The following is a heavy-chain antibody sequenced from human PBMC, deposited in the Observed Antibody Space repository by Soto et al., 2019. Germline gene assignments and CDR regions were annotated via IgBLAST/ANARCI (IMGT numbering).Heavy chain of an antibody. CDR3: ARHLNRNDGLYYFDY. J-gene: IGHJ4*02. CDR1: GGSVSSYY. V-gene: IGHV4-59*08. CDR2: VYYSGST. D-gene: IGHD1-1*01. Sequence: PFETLSLTCTVSGGSVSSYYWSRIRQSPGKGLEWIGYVYYSGSTKYRPSLKSRVTISVDTSKNQFSLKVSSATATDTAVYYCARHLNRNDGLYYFDYWGLGALVTVSS.